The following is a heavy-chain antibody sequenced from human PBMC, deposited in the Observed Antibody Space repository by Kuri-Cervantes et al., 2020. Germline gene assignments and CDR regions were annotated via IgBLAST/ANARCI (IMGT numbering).Heavy chain of an antibody. V-gene: IGHV4-38-2*01. CDR3: ARGQGKRSRSGWASMGY. Sequence: SETLSLTCAVSGYSISSGYYWGWLRQPLGKGLEWIGSIYHSGSTYYNPSIKSRVTISVDTSKNQFSLKLSSVTAADTAVYYCARGQGKRSRSGWASMGYWGQGTLVTVSS. CDR2: IYHSGST. D-gene: IGHD6-19*01. CDR1: GYSISSGYY. J-gene: IGHJ4*02.